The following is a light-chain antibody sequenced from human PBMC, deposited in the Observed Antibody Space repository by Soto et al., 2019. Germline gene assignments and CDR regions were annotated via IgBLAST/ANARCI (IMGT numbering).Light chain of an antibody. CDR1: SSDVGGYNY. CDR2: DVS. V-gene: IGLV2-14*01. J-gene: IGLJ1*01. CDR3: CSYPRTTTYV. Sequence: QSALTQPASVSGSPGQSITISCTGTSSDVGGYNYVSWYQQHPGKAPKLMIYDVSNRPSGVSNRFSGSKSGNRASLTISGLQAEYEADYYCCSYPRTTTYVFGTGTKLTVL.